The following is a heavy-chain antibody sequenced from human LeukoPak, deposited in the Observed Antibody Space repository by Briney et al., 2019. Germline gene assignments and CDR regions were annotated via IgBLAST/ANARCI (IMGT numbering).Heavy chain of an antibody. CDR1: GGSISSGDYY. D-gene: IGHD3-16*02. CDR2: IYYSGST. CDR3: ARSPRAFGGVIVIDMDV. Sequence: SETLSLTCTVSGGSISSGDYYWSWIRQPPGKGLEWIGYIYYSGSTYYNPSLKSRVTISVDTSKNQFSLKLSSVTAADTAVYYCARSPRAFGGVIVIDMDVWGKGTTVTVSS. V-gene: IGHV4-30-4*08. J-gene: IGHJ6*03.